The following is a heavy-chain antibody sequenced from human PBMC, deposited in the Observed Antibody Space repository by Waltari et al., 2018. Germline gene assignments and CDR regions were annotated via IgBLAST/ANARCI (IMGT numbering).Heavy chain of an antibody. CDR3: ARDGYCSSTSCYWFDP. CDR1: GYTFTGYY. Sequence: QVQLVQSGAEVKKPGASVKVSCKASGYTFTGYYMHWVRQAPGQGLEWMGWINPNSGGTNYAQKFQGRVTMTRDTSISTAYMELSRLRSDDTAVYYCARDGYCSSTSCYWFDPWGQGTLVTVSS. D-gene: IGHD2-2*01. V-gene: IGHV1-2*02. CDR2: INPNSGGT. J-gene: IGHJ5*02.